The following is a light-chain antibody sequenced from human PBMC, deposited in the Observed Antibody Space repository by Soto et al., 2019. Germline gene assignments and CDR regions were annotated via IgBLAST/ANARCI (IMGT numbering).Light chain of an antibody. Sequence: PGGRATLSCGASPSVTNYLAWYQQKPGQAPRLLIYETSISATGVPARFSGSRSGAEFTLTISSLQSEDFAVDYCQHYVTWPLTFGGGTKVDIK. J-gene: IGKJ4*01. CDR2: ETS. CDR3: QHYVTWPLT. CDR1: PSVTNY. V-gene: IGKV3-15*01.